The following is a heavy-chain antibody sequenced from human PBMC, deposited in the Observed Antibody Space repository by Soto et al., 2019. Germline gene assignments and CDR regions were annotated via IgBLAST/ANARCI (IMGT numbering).Heavy chain of an antibody. CDR2: INLDGSEK. CDR1: GFTFRTYW. Sequence: EVQLVESGGGLVQPGGSLRLSCAASGFTFRTYWLSWVRQVPGKGLEWVANINLDGSEKNYVDSVKGRFTISRDNARNSLYLKMRSLRAEDTALYSCAGDGSTSWYSYDDHGMAVWGQGTTVTVSS. J-gene: IGHJ6*02. CDR3: AGDGSTSWYSYDDHGMAV. V-gene: IGHV3-7*03. D-gene: IGHD5-18*01.